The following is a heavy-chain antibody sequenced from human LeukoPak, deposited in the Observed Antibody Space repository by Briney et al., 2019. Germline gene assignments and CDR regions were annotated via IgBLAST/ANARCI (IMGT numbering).Heavy chain of an antibody. CDR3: ARAISYDFWSGYYHAPGY. CDR1: GFTFSSYW. CDR2: INHNGNVN. V-gene: IGHV3-7*03. Sequence: GGSLRLSCAASGFTFSSYWMNWARQAPGKGLEWVASINHNGNVNYYVDSVKGRFTISRDNAKNSLYLQMNSLRAEDTAVYYCARAISYDFWSGYYHAPGYWGQGTVVTVSS. J-gene: IGHJ4*02. D-gene: IGHD3-3*01.